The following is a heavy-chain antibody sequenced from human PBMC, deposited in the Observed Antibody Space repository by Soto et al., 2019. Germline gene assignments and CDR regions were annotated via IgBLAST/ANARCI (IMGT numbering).Heavy chain of an antibody. CDR2: ISAYNGNT. CDR1: GYTFTSYG. CDR3: ARARNRYLPSSPNFDY. Sequence: QVQLVQSGAEVKKPGASVKVSCKASGYTFTSYGISWVRQAPGQGLEWLGLISAYNGNTNYAQKGQNRVTITTDTSTSTAYMELRSLRSDDTAVYYCARARNRYLPSSPNFDYWGQGTLVTVSS. J-gene: IGHJ4*02. D-gene: IGHD3-9*01. V-gene: IGHV1-18*01.